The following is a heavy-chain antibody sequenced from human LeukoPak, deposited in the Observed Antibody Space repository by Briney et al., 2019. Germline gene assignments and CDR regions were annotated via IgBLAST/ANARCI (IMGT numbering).Heavy chain of an antibody. CDR2: INPNSGGT. CDR1: GYTFTGYY. CDR3: ARGGGSTSWGFYYYYMDV. Sequence: ASVKVSCKASGYTFTGYYMHWVRQAPGQGLEWMGWINPNSGGTNYAQKFQGRVTMTRNTSISTAYMELSSLRSEDTAVYYCARGGGSTSWGFYYYYMDVWGKGTTVTISS. J-gene: IGHJ6*03. V-gene: IGHV1-2*02. D-gene: IGHD2-2*01.